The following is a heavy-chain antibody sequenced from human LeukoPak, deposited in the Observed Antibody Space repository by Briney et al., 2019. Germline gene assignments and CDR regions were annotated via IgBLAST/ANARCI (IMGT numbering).Heavy chain of an antibody. J-gene: IGHJ4*02. V-gene: IGHV3-43*02. Sequence: GGSLRLSCAASGFTFDDYALHWVRQAPGKGLEWVSLISGDGGSTCYADSVKGRFTISRDNSKNSLYLQMNSLRTEDTALYYCAKDIAGGDYYFDYWGQGTLVTVSS. D-gene: IGHD1-14*01. CDR2: ISGDGGST. CDR3: AKDIAGGDYYFDY. CDR1: GFTFDDYA.